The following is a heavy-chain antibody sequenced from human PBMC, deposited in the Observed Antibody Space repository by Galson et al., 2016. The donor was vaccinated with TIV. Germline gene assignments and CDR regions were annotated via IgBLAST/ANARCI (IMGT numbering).Heavy chain of an antibody. CDR2: ISGYNGNA. V-gene: IGHV1-18*01. D-gene: IGHD6-19*01. Sequence: QYGAEVKKPGASVKISCKASGYFFNSYGLTWLRQAPGQGLEWMGLISGYNGNANYAQEFQGRVTMTTDTSTSTSYLELRNLRSDDTAIYFCVRKAGSGWYDYWGQGTLVTVSS. CDR3: VRKAGSGWYDY. CDR1: GYFFNSYG. J-gene: IGHJ4*02.